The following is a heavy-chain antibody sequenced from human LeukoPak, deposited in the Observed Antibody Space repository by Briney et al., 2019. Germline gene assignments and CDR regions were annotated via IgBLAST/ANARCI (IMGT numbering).Heavy chain of an antibody. CDR2: IYTSGST. CDR3: ARDTLIAAAGAFDY. J-gene: IGHJ4*02. Sequence: SEPLTLTCSVSSDSISRYYWSWIRQPAGKGLEWIGHIYTSGSTNYIPSLKSRVTMSVDTSKNQFSLKLSSVTAADTAVYYCARDTLIAAAGAFDYWGQGTLVTVSS. D-gene: IGHD6-13*01. CDR1: SDSISRYY. V-gene: IGHV4-4*07.